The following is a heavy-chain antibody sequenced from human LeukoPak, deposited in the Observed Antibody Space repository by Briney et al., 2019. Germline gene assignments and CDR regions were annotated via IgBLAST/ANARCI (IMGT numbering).Heavy chain of an antibody. CDR1: GFPFSSYS. CDR3: SRAGRTDTAPYYAMDV. CDR2: LSTSDSYI. V-gene: IGHV3-21*01. Sequence: GESLRLPCAASGFPFSSYSMNWVRQAPGKGLEWVASLSTSDSYISHADSVKGRFTISRDNAKNSLYLQMNNLRAEDTAVYYCSRAGRTDTAPYYAMDVWGQGTTVTVSS. D-gene: IGHD1/OR15-1a*01. J-gene: IGHJ6*02.